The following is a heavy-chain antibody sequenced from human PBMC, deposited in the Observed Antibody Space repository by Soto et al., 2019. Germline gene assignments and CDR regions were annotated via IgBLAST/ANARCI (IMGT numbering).Heavy chain of an antibody. CDR3: ARGCHVVVVTAALDY. CDR1: GDTFTDYY. Sequence: QVQLVQSGAEVKKPGASVKVSCKASGDTFTDYYIHWVRQAPGQGLEWMGTVNPSGGHTTYAQHFLGRLTMTRDTSTSTLYMELTSLTAEDTAVYYCARGCHVVVVTAALDYWGQGTLVTVSS. J-gene: IGHJ4*02. V-gene: IGHV1-46*01. CDR2: VNPSGGHT. D-gene: IGHD2-21*02.